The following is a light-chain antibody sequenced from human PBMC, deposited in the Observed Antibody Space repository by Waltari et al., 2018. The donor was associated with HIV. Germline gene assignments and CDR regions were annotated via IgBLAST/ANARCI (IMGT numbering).Light chain of an antibody. CDR3: STWDKTQSAQV. Sequence: QPVLTQLPSVSGTPGQPVTISCSGSDSNIGTSSVYWYQVLPGTNPRLLIFSTHERPSGVPGRFSGSKSGASASLTIFGLRSEDEADYYCSTWDKTQSAQVFGGGTKLTVL. CDR1: DSNIGTSS. J-gene: IGLJ3*02. CDR2: STH. V-gene: IGLV1-47*02.